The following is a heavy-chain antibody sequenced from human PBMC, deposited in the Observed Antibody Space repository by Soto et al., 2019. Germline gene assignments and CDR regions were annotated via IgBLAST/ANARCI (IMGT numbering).Heavy chain of an antibody. D-gene: IGHD1-1*01. CDR2: IYYSGRT. J-gene: IGHJ6*02. CDR1: GGSIRDYF. Sequence: PSETLSLTCTVSGGSIRDYFWTWVRQPPGKGLEWIGYIYYSGRTNYNPSLKSRVSISVDTSKNHFSLQLRSVTAADTAVYYCARDRGAGKWSYYYYGMDVWGQGTTVTVSS. V-gene: IGHV4-59*01. CDR3: ARDRGAGKWSYYYYGMDV.